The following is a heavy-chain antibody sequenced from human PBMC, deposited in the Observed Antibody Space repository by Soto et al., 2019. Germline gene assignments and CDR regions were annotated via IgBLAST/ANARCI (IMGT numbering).Heavy chain of an antibody. CDR1: GGSVTSFY. V-gene: IGHV4-59*02. D-gene: IGHD2-21*02. CDR3: ARGTDCPQMASFHYGLHV. CDR2: SYYSGST. J-gene: IGHJ6*02. Sequence: QVQLQESGPGLVKASETLSLTCTVDGGSVTSFYWSWIRQAPGKGMEWIGSSYYSGSTNYNPPLKSRVTISVDMSKNQRSLTLTSVSATDTAVYSCARGTDCPQMASFHYGLHVWGQWTTVSVS.